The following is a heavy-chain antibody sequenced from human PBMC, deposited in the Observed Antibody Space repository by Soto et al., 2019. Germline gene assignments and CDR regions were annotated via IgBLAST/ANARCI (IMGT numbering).Heavy chain of an antibody. J-gene: IGHJ4*02. CDR1: GGSFSGYC. CDR2: INHSGST. D-gene: IGHD5-12*01. Sequence: PSETLSLTCAVYGGSFSGYCWSWIRQPPGKGLEWIGEINHSGSTNYNPSLKSRVTISVDTSKNQFSLKLSSVTAADTAVYYCARGRWLRSSVDYWGQGTLVTVSS. CDR3: ARGRWLRSSVDY. V-gene: IGHV4-34*01.